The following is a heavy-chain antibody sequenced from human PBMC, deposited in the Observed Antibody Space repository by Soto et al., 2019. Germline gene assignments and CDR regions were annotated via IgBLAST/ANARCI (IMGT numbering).Heavy chain of an antibody. J-gene: IGHJ4*02. CDR2: ISSTTNYI. V-gene: IGHV3-21*06. CDR3: ARESEDLTSNFDY. Sequence: GGSLRLSCAASGFTFTRYSMNWVRQAPGKGLEWVSSISSTTNYIYYGDSMKGRFTISRDNGKNSMYLEMHSQRAEDTAVYDCARESEDLTSNFDYWGQGTLVTVSS. CDR1: GFTFTRYS.